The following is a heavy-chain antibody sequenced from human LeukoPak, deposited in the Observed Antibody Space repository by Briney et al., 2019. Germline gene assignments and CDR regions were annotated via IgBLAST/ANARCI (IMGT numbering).Heavy chain of an antibody. CDR2: AHHTAGT. D-gene: IGHD1-14*01. Sequence: SETLSLTCAVSGYPITTSYDCTWVRQSPEKGLEWIGSAHHTAGTYYNPSLKSRVTISLETSGNQFSLRLNSVTAADTAVYYCARDEPGGLHYWGQGTLVTVSS. V-gene: IGHV4-38-2*02. J-gene: IGHJ4*02. CDR3: ARDEPGGLHY. CDR1: GYPITTSYD.